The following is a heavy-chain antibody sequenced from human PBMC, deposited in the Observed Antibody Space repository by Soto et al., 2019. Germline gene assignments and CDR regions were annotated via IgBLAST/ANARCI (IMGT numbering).Heavy chain of an antibody. CDR1: GGSFSGYY. CDR2: INHTGST. J-gene: IGHJ6*03. Sequence: SETLSLTCAVYGGSFSGYYWSWIRQPPGRGLEWIGEINHTGSTNYNPSLKSRVTISVDTSKNQFSLKLSSVTAADTAVYYCARDQGCSSTSCYAGAYYYYIDVWGKGTTVTVSS. V-gene: IGHV4-34*01. D-gene: IGHD2-2*01. CDR3: ARDQGCSSTSCYAGAYYYYIDV.